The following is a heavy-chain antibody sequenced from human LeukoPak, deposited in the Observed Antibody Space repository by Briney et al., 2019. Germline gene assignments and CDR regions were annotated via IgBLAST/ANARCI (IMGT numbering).Heavy chain of an antibody. D-gene: IGHD3-9*01. CDR3: ARDPADPERYFDWLYVSHFDY. CDR2: ISYDGSNK. CDR1: GFTFSSYA. V-gene: IGHV3-30*04. Sequence: RPGGSLRLSCAASGFTFSSYALHRVRQAPGKGLEWVAVISYDGSNKYYADSVKGRFTISRDNSKNTLYLQMNSLRAEDTAVYYSARDPADPERYFDWLYVSHFDYWGQGTLVTVSS. J-gene: IGHJ4*02.